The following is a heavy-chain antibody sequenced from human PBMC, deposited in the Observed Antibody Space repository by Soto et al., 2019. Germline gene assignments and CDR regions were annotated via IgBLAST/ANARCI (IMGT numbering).Heavy chain of an antibody. D-gene: IGHD1-7*01. CDR1: GFTFNSYA. V-gene: IGHV3-30-3*01. J-gene: IGHJ4*02. CDR3: ARDLNFWSLELDV. Sequence: PGGSLRLSCAASGFTFNSYAMHWVRQAPGKGLDWVAIISYDGSNKYYADSVKGRFTISRDNSKNTLYLQMNSLRAEDTAVYYCARDLNFWSLELDVRGLGTRVTVSS. CDR2: ISYDGSNK.